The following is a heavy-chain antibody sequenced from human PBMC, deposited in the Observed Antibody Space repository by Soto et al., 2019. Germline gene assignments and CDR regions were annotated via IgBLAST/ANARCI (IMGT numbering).Heavy chain of an antibody. CDR2: ISGTGGST. V-gene: IGHV3-23*01. CDR1: GFTFSNDV. J-gene: IGHJ4*02. D-gene: IGHD3-10*01. CDR3: AKEGHRVRGPDY. Sequence: EVQLLESGGGLVQPGGSLRLSCAASGFTFSNDVLSCVRQAPGKGLEWVSAISGTGGSTYYADSVKGRFTISRDNSKNTLYVQMNSLRVEDTPVYYCAKEGHRVRGPDYWGQGTLVTVSS.